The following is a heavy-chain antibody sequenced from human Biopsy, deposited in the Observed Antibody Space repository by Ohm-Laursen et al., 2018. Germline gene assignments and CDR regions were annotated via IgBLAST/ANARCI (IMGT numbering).Heavy chain of an antibody. D-gene: IGHD2-15*01. CDR1: GKTFSDYQ. V-gene: IGHV4-34*08. CDR2: INQAGTT. Sequence: SDTLSLTCAVFGKTFSDYQWSWIRQPPGKGLEWIGQINQAGTTNYNPSLKSRVSISADASKYEFSLRLTSVTAADTAVYLCGNEVHGRDYWGPGAQVTVSS. CDR3: GNEVHGRDY. J-gene: IGHJ4*02.